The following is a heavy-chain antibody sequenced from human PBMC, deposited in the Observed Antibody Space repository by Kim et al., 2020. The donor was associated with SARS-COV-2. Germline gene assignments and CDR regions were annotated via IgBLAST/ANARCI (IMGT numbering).Heavy chain of an antibody. D-gene: IGHD5-18*01. J-gene: IGHJ4*02. Sequence: GGSLRLSCAASGFTFSSYGMHWVRQAPGKGLEWVAVISYDGSNKYYADSVKGRFTISRDNSKNTLYLQMNSLRAEDTAVYYCAKGVGYSYGYYFDYWGQG. V-gene: IGHV3-30*18. CDR2: ISYDGSNK. CDR1: GFTFSSYG. CDR3: AKGVGYSYGYYFDY.